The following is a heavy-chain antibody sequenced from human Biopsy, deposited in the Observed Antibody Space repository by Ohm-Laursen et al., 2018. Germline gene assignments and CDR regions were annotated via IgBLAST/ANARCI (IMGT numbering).Heavy chain of an antibody. D-gene: IGHD6-19*01. CDR1: GFSFTGYY. J-gene: IGHJ4*02. Sequence: GSSVKVSCKVSGFSFTGYYIHWVRQAPGQGLEWMGWISPKSGGTNYAQKFQGNITMTKNTSMSTAYMEMSRLRSDDTAVYYCALQSVAQMENFDYWGQGTLVTVSS. CDR3: ALQSVAQMENFDY. CDR2: ISPKSGGT. V-gene: IGHV1-2*02.